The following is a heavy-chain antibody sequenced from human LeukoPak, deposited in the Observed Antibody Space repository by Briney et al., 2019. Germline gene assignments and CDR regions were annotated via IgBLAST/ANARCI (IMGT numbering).Heavy chain of an antibody. J-gene: IGHJ6*02. CDR2: INHSGST. CDR3: ARGPTGWFGDYYYYYYYGMDV. Sequence: PSETLSLTCAVYGGSFSGYYWSWIRQPPGKGLEWIGEINHSGSTNYNPSLKSRVTISVDTSKNQFSLKLSSVTAADTAVYYCARGPTGWFGDYYYYYYYGMDVWGQGTTVTVSS. V-gene: IGHV4-34*01. D-gene: IGHD3-10*01. CDR1: GGSFSGYY.